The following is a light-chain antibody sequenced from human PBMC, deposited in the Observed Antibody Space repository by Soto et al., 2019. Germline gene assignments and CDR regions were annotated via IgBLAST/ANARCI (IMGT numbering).Light chain of an antibody. J-gene: IGLJ1*01. V-gene: IGLV2-23*01. CDR1: SSDVGSYNL. CDR3: CSYAGSSTYV. Sequence: QSALTQPASVSGSXXXSXTISCTGTSSDVGSYNLVSWYQQHPGKAPKLMIYEGSKRPSGVSNRFSGSKSGNTASLTISGLQAEDEADYYCCSYAGSSTYVFGTGTKLTVL. CDR2: EGS.